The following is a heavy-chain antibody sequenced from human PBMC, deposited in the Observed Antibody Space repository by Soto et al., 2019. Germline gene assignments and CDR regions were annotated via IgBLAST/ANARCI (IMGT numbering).Heavy chain of an antibody. D-gene: IGHD2-2*01. CDR1: GFTFSSYA. CDR3: AKSVDGTSTSSIFYFDC. J-gene: IGHJ4*02. CDR2: ISGSGGST. V-gene: IGHV3-23*01. Sequence: EVQLLESGGGLVQPGGSLRLSCAASGFTFSSYAMSWVRQAPGKGLEWVSAISGSGGSTYYADSVKGRFTISRDNSKNTLYVQMKSLRAEDTAVYYCAKSVDGTSTSSIFYFDCWGQGTLVTVSS.